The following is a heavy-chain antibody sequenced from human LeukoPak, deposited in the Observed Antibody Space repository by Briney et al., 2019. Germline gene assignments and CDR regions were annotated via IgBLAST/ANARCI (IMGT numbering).Heavy chain of an antibody. J-gene: IGHJ6*03. Sequence: GGSLRLSCAASGFTFSSYGMHWVRQAPGKGLEWVAFIRYDGSNKYYADSVKGRFTISRDNSKNTLYLQMNSLRAEDTAVYYCAKRVGGNPFYYYYYYYMDVWGKGTTVTISS. CDR3: AKRVGGNPFYYYYYYYMDV. V-gene: IGHV3-30*02. D-gene: IGHD4-23*01. CDR2: IRYDGSNK. CDR1: GFTFSSYG.